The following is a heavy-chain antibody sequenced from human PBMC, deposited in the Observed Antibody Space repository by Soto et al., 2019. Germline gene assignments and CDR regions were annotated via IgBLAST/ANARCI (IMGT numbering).Heavy chain of an antibody. CDR3: ARGRLDWLFVFDD. CDR1: GFAFSIYA. J-gene: IGHJ4*02. Sequence: EVQLVESGGGLVQPGGSLRLSCAASGFAFSIYAMHWVRQAPGKGLEYVSTISSNGGSTYYANSVKGRFTISRDNSKNTLYLQMGSLSAEDMAVYYCARGRLDWLFVFDDWGQGTMVTVSS. CDR2: ISSNGGST. V-gene: IGHV3-64*01. D-gene: IGHD3-9*01.